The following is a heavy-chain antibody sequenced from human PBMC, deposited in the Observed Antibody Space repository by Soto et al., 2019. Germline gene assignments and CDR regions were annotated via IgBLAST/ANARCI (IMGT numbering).Heavy chain of an antibody. D-gene: IGHD1-1*01. CDR3: VRGGTPSLNAFEI. J-gene: IGHJ3*02. CDR1: GNTFTSYA. Sequence: ASVKVSCKASGNTFTSYAMHWVRQAPGQRLEWMGWINAGNGNTKYSQKFQGRVTITRDTSASTVYMELSSLRSEGTAVYYCVRGGTPSLNAFEIWGQGTMVTVSS. CDR2: INAGNGNT. V-gene: IGHV1-3*01.